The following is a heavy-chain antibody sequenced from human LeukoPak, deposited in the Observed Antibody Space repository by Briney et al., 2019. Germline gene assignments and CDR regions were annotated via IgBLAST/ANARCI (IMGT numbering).Heavy chain of an antibody. CDR1: GFTFSSFW. J-gene: IGHJ4*02. D-gene: IGHD1-26*01. CDR3: ASSSGWELLNYFDY. CDR2: IKQDGSEK. V-gene: IGHV3-7*01. Sequence: GGSLRLSCAASGFTFSSFWMRWVRQAPGKGLELVANIKQDGSEKYYVDSVQGRFTISRDNAKNSLYLQMNSLRAEDTAVYYCASSSGWELLNYFDYWGQGTLVTVSS.